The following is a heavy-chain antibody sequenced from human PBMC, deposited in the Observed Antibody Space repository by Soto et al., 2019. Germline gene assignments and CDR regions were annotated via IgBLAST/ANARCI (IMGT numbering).Heavy chain of an antibody. V-gene: IGHV4-38-2*01. CDR3: ARVTETNSSGWFYYYYYGMDV. CDR2: IYHSGST. J-gene: IGHJ6*02. CDR1: GYSIRSGYY. D-gene: IGHD6-19*01. Sequence: PXETLSLTCAVSGYSIRSGYYWCWIRQPPGKGLEWIGSIYHSGSTYYNPSLKSRVTISVDTSKNQFSLKLSSVTAADTAVYYCARVTETNSSGWFYYYYYGMDVWGQGTTVTVSS.